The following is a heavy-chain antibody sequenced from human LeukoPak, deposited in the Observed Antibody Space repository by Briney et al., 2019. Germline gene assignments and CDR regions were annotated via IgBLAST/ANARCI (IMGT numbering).Heavy chain of an antibody. Sequence: GESLKISCKGSGYSFTSYWIGWVRQMPGKGLEWMGIIYPGDSDTRYSPSFQGQVTISADKSINTAYLQWSSLKASDTAMYYCARRGYCSSTSCYWFGDYWGQGTLVTVSS. D-gene: IGHD2-2*03. CDR3: ARRGYCSSTSCYWFGDY. J-gene: IGHJ4*02. CDR2: IYPGDSDT. CDR1: GYSFTSYW. V-gene: IGHV5-51*01.